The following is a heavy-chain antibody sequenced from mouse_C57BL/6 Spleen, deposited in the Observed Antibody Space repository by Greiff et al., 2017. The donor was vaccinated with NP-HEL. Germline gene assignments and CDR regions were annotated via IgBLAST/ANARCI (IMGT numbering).Heavy chain of an antibody. J-gene: IGHJ4*01. Sequence: EVKLQESGPGLVKPSQSLSLTCSVTGYSITSGYYWNWIRQFPGNKLEWMGYISYDGSNNYNPSLKNRISITRDTSKNQFFLKLNSVTTEDTATYYCARDEYGKDYYAMDYWGQGTSVTVSS. D-gene: IGHD2-1*01. CDR3: ARDEYGKDYYAMDY. CDR2: ISYDGSN. V-gene: IGHV3-6*01. CDR1: GYSITSGYY.